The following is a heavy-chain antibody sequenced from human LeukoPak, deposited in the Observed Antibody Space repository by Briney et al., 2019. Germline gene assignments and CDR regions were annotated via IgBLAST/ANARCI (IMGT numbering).Heavy chain of an antibody. J-gene: IGHJ4*02. V-gene: IGHV3-20*04. CDR1: GFTFSTYN. CDR2: INWNGRST. D-gene: IGHD3-9*01. CDR3: ARDTNYDILTGYYDY. Sequence: GGSLRLSCAASGFTFSTYNMNWVRQVPGKGLEWVSDINWNGRSTGYADSVKGRFTISRDNAKNSLYLQMNSLRAEDTALYYCARDTNYDILTGYYDYWGQGTLVTVSS.